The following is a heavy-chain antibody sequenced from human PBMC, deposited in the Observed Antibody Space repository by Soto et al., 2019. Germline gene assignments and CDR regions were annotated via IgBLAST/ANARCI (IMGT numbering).Heavy chain of an antibody. Sequence: GSLRLSCAASGFTLSSYGMHWVRQAPGKGLDWLAVMSYDGSNKYYADSVKGRFTISRDTSKNTLYLQMNSLRPEDTAVYYCAKAVAPVGATLDYWGQGTLVTV. V-gene: IGHV3-30*18. J-gene: IGHJ4*02. CDR1: GFTLSSYG. CDR2: MSYDGSNK. CDR3: AKAVAPVGATLDY. D-gene: IGHD1-26*01.